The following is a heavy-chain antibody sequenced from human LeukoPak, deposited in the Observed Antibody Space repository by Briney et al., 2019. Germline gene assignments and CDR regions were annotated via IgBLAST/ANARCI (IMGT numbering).Heavy chain of an antibody. V-gene: IGHV3-7*04. CDR2: INQNGGDK. D-gene: IGHD5-18*01. CDR3: ARDVYGYTYGYYDH. Sequence: PGGSLRLSCAASGFTFSRFWMSWVRQAPGKGLEWVANINQNGGDKYYVDSVKGRFTISRDNAKNSLDLQMNSLRAEDTAVYYCARDVYGYTYGYYDHWGQGILVTVSS. J-gene: IGHJ4*02. CDR1: GFTFSRFW.